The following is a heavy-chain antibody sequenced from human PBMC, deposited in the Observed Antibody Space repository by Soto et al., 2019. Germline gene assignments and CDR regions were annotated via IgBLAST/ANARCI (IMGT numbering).Heavy chain of an antibody. CDR3: ARGVTVAGTTYLAY. D-gene: IGHD6-19*01. V-gene: IGHV1-18*01. CDR1: GYTFTSYG. J-gene: IGHJ4*02. Sequence: ASVKVSCKASGYTFTSYGISWVRQAPGQGLEWMGWISAYNGNTNYAQKLQGRVTMTTDTSTSTAYMELRSLRSDNTAVYYCARGVTVAGTTYLAYWGQGTLVTISS. CDR2: ISAYNGNT.